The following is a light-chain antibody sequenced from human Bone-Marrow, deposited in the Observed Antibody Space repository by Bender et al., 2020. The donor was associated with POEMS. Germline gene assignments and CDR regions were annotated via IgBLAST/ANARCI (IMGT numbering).Light chain of an antibody. CDR2: EVT. V-gene: IGLV2-8*01. J-gene: IGLJ1*01. CDR3: CSYAGGGTFYV. Sequence: QSALTQPPSASGSPGQSVTISCTGTSSDVGGYNYVSWYQQHPGKAPKVMIYEVTKRPSGVPDRFSGSKSGNTASLTVSGLQAEDEANYYCCSYAGGGTFYVFGTGTKVTVL. CDR1: SSDVGGYNY.